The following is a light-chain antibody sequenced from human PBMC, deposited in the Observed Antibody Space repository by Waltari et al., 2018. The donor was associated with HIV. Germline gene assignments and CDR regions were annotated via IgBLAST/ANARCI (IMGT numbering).Light chain of an antibody. CDR2: DAS. CDR3: QQRSNWPPMYT. V-gene: IGKV3-11*01. CDR1: QGVSKY. J-gene: IGKJ2*01. Sequence: EIVLTQSPATLSLSPGERATLSCRASQGVSKYVAWYQQKPGQAPRLLIYDASNRATGIPARFSGSGSGTDFTLTISSLAPEDFAVYYCQQRSNWPPMYTFGQGTKLEIK.